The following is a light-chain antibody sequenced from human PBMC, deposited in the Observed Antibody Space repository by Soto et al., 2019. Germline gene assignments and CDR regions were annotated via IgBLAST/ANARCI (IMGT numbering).Light chain of an antibody. CDR1: QNLGSGY. CDR3: QQYNSWPLP. V-gene: IGKV3-20*01. CDR2: AAS. J-gene: IGKJ4*01. Sequence: IVFTQSPGTLSRSTGDRATLSCRASQNLGSGYLAWYQQKPGQAPRILIYAASSRATGIPDRFSGSGSGTDFTLTISSLEPEDFAVYYCQQYNSWPLPFGGVTKV.